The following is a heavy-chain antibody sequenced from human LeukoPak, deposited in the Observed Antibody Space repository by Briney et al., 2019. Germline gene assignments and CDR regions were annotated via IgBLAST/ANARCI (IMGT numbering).Heavy chain of an antibody. V-gene: IGHV4-39*01. CDR1: GGSISSSSYY. CDR3: ARTPTEQQLVLGWFDP. D-gene: IGHD6-13*01. CDR2: FYYSGST. Sequence: SETLSLTCTVSGGSISSSSYYWGWIRQPPGKGLEWIGSFYYSGSTYYNPSLKSRVTISVDTSKNQFSLKLSSVTAADTAVYYCARTPTEQQLVLGWFDPWGAGNLVTVSS. J-gene: IGHJ5*02.